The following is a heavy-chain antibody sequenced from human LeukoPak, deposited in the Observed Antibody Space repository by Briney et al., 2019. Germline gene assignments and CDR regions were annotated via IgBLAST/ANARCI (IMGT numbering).Heavy chain of an antibody. J-gene: IGHJ6*03. CDR2: ISGSGGST. CDR1: GFTFSSYA. V-gene: IGHV3-23*01. CDR3: AKDGYSSGWYSVYYYYYMDV. Sequence: GGSLRLSCAASGFTFSSYAMSWVRQAPGTGLEWVSAISGSGGSTYYADSVKGRFTISRDNSKNTLYLQMNSLRAEDTAVYYCAKDGYSSGWYSVYYYYYMDVWGKGTTVTVSS. D-gene: IGHD6-19*01.